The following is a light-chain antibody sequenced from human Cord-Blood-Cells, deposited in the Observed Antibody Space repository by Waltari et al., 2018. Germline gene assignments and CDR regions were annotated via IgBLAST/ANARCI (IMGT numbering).Light chain of an antibody. CDR3: SSYTSSSTV. J-gene: IGLJ2*01. V-gene: IGLV2-14*03. CDR2: DVI. Sequence: QSALTQPASVSGSPGQSITISCTGTSSDVGGYNYVSWYQQHPGKAPKSMIYDVITRPSGVSNRFSGSKSGNTASLTISGLQAEDDADYYCSSYTSSSTVFGGGTKLTVL. CDR1: SSDVGGYNY.